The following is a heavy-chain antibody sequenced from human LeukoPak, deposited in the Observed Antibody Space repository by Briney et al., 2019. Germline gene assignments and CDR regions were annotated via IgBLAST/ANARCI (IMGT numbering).Heavy chain of an antibody. Sequence: GGSLRLSCAASGFTFSSYGMSWVRRAPGKGLEWVSAISGSGGSTYYADSVKGRFTISRDNSKNTLYLQMNSLRAEDTAVYYCAKVANYYDSSGYYNRAFDIWGQGTMVTVSS. D-gene: IGHD3-22*01. V-gene: IGHV3-23*01. J-gene: IGHJ3*02. CDR2: ISGSGGST. CDR1: GFTFSSYG. CDR3: AKVANYYDSSGYYNRAFDI.